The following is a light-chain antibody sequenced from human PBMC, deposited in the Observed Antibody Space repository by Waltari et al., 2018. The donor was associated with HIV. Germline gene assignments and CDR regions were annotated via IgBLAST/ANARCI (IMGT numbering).Light chain of an antibody. Sequence: QSALTQPPSVSGFPRQSVTIPCTGLSGDVPTHNRVSCYQQPPNTAPKLILYEVYKRPSGVPDRFSGSQSGDMASLTVSGLQTEDEADYYCALYTTRNIIFGGGTNLVVL. CDR3: ALYTTRNII. CDR1: SGDVPTHNR. CDR2: EVY. V-gene: IGLV2-18*01. J-gene: IGLJ2*01.